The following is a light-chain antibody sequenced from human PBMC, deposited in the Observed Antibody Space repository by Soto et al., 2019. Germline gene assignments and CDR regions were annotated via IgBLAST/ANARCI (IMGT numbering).Light chain of an antibody. V-gene: IGLV2-14*03. J-gene: IGLJ2*01. CDR2: DVS. CDR3: SSYTSDTSLDVV. Sequence: QSALTQPASVSGSPGQSITISCTGNSADVGGYNYVSWYQQHPGEAPKLIIYDVSNRPSGVFNRFSGSKSGNTASLTISGLEAEDEADYYCSSYTSDTSLDVVFGGGTKLTVL. CDR1: SADVGGYNY.